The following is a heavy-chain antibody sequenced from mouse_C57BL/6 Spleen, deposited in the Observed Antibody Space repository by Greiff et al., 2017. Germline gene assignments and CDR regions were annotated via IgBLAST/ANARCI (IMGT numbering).Heavy chain of an antibody. CDR2: FYPGSGSI. Sequence: VKLQESGAELVKPGASVKLSCKASGYTFTEYTIHWVKQRSGQGLEWIGWFYPGSGSIKYNEKFKDKATLTADKSSSTVYMELSRLTSEDSAVYFCARHGVPYYGSSYVDWFAYWGQGTLVTVSA. V-gene: IGHV1-62-2*01. CDR3: ARHGVPYYGSSYVDWFAY. D-gene: IGHD1-1*01. CDR1: GYTFTEYT. J-gene: IGHJ3*01.